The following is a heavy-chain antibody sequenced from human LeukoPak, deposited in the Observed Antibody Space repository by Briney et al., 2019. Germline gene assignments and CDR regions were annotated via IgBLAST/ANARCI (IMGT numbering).Heavy chain of an antibody. CDR2: SSPSRSTI. J-gene: IGHJ3*02. CDR3: ASSYFYDTSGYSDAFDI. CDR1: GFTFSSYE. Sequence: GGSLRLSCAASGFTFSSYEMNWVRQAPGKGLEWVSYSSPSRSTIYYADSLKGRFTISRDNAKNSLYLQMNSLRVEDTAVYYCASSYFYDTSGYSDAFDIWGQGTMVTVSS. D-gene: IGHD3-22*01. V-gene: IGHV3-48*03.